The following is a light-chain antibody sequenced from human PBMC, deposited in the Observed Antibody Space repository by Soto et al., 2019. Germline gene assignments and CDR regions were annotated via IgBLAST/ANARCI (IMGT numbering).Light chain of an antibody. CDR2: GAS. V-gene: IGKV3-15*01. CDR1: QNVYSN. CDR3: QQHGNWPLT. Sequence: EIVMTQSPATLSVSPGEGATLSCRASQNVYSNLAWYQQKPGQAPRLLIYGASTRATSIPARFSGSGSGTEFTLTISSLQSEDSAVYYCQQHGNWPLTFGGGTKVEIK. J-gene: IGKJ4*01.